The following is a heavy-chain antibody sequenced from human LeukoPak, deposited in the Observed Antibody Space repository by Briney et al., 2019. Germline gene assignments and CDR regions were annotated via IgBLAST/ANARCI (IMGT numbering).Heavy chain of an antibody. CDR2: ISSSSGSI. J-gene: IGHJ4*02. CDR1: GFTFSSYS. CDR3: ARGRPHGNDY. Sequence: PGGSLRLSCAASGFTFSSYSINWVRQAPGKGLEWVSYISSSSGSIYYADSVKGRFSISRDNAKSSVSLHMNSLRVEDTAVYYCARGRPHGNDYWGQGTLVTVSS. V-gene: IGHV3-48*01. D-gene: IGHD4-23*01.